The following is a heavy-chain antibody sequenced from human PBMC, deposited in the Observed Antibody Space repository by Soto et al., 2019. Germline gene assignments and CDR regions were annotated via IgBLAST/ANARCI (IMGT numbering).Heavy chain of an antibody. J-gene: IGHJ6*02. Sequence: ASVKVSCKASGYTFTSYGIGWVRQAPGQGLEWMGWISAYNGNTNYAQKLQGRVTMTTDTSTSTAYMELRSLRSDDTAVYYCARDGGEITGTTTYYYYGMDVWGQGTTVTVSS. CDR3: ARDGGEITGTTTYYYYGMDV. V-gene: IGHV1-18*01. CDR2: ISAYNGNT. CDR1: GYTFTSYG. D-gene: IGHD1-7*01.